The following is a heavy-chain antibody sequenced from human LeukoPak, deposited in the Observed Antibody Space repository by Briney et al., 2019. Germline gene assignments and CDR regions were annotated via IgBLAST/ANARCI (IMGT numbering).Heavy chain of an antibody. CDR1: GFTFSSYA. J-gene: IGHJ6*04. CDR3: ARDWGSGWYYYYGMDV. V-gene: IGHV3-30*04. Sequence: GRSLRLSCAASGFTFSSYAMHWVRQPPGEGREWVAVISYDGSNKYYADSVKGRFTISRDNSKNTLYLQMNSLRAEDTAVYYCARDWGSGWYYYYGMDVWGKGTTVTVSS. D-gene: IGHD6-19*01. CDR2: ISYDGSNK.